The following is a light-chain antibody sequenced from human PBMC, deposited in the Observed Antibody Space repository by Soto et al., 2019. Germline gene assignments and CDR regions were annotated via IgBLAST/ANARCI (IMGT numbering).Light chain of an antibody. CDR1: SSDVGGYNY. CDR2: DVS. V-gene: IGLV2-14*01. CDR3: SSYTSSSTLGGV. J-gene: IGLJ1*01. Sequence: QSALTQPASVSGSPGQSITISCTGTSSDVGGYNYVSWHQLHPGKAPKLMIYDVSNRPSGVSNRFSGSKSGNTASLTISGLQAEDEADYYCSSYTSSSTLGGVLGTGSKVT.